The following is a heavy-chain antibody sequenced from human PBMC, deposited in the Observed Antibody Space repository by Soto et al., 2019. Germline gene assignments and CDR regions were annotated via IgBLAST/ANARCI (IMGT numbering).Heavy chain of an antibody. D-gene: IGHD2-2*02. CDR2: IYYSGST. J-gene: IGHJ3*02. Sequence: SETLSLTCTVSGGSISSGGYYWSWIRQHPGQGLEWMRYIYYSGSTYYNPSLKSRVTISVDTSKNQFSLKLSSVTAADTAVYYCARGMMDCSSTSCYKDVFDIWGQGTMVTVSS. CDR3: ARGMMDCSSTSCYKDVFDI. V-gene: IGHV4-31*03. CDR1: GGSISSGGYY.